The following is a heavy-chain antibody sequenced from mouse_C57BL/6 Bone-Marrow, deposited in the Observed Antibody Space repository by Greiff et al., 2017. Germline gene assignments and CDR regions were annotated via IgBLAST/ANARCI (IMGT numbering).Heavy chain of an antibody. J-gene: IGHJ2*01. D-gene: IGHD4-1*01. Sequence: QVQLKQSGAELMKPGASVKLSCKATGYTFTGYWIEWVKQRPGHGLEWIGEILPGSGSTNYNEKFKGKATFTADASSTTAYRQLSSLTTEDSAIYCCARRLGRNYFDYWGQGTTLTVSS. CDR1: GYTFTGYW. V-gene: IGHV1-9*01. CDR3: ARRLGRNYFDY. CDR2: ILPGSGST.